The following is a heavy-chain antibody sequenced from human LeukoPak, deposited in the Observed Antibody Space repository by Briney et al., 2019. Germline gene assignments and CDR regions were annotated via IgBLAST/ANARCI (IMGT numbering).Heavy chain of an antibody. CDR2: IYYSGRT. V-gene: IGHV4-59*01. CDR3: AREGLNMVRGVIPKEAWGWFDP. J-gene: IGHJ5*02. D-gene: IGHD3-10*01. CDR1: GGSISSYY. Sequence: SETLSLTCSVSGGSISSYYWSWIRQPPGKGLEWIGYIYYSGRTSYNPSLKSRVTISVDTSKNQFSLRLSSVTAADTAVYYCAREGLNMVRGVIPKEAWGWFDPWGQGTLVTVSS.